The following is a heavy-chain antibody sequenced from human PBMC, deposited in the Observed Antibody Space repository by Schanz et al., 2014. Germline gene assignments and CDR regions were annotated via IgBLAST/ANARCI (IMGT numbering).Heavy chain of an antibody. V-gene: IGHV1-69*08. CDR1: GDTFRSYT. D-gene: IGHD3-9*01. Sequence: QVQLVQSGAEVKKPGSSVKVSCKASGDTFRSYTINWVRHAPGQGLEWMGRIIPITGITNYAQKFQGRVTFTADKSTSTAYMVLSGLTHEDTATYYCARDAADFLAGYYLDTWGQGTLVVVSS. CDR3: ARDAADFLAGYYLDT. CDR2: IIPITGIT. J-gene: IGHJ4*02.